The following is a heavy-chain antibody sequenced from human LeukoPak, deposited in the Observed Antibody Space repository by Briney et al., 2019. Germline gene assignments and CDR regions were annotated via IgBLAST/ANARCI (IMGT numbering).Heavy chain of an antibody. CDR1: GYTLTELS. J-gene: IGHJ4*02. CDR3: ARGPFGVVITPFDY. D-gene: IGHD3-3*01. V-gene: IGHV1-24*01. CDR2: FDPEDGET. Sequence: ASVKVSCKVSGYTLTELSMHWVRQAPGKGLEWMGGFDPEDGETIYAQKFQGRVTITADESTSTAYMELSSLRSEDTAVYYCARGPFGVVITPFDYWGQGTLVTVSS.